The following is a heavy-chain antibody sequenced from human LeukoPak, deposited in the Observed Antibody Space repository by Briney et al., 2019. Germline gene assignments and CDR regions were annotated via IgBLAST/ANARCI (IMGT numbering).Heavy chain of an antibody. Sequence: SETLSLTCTVSGGSISSYYWSWIRQPPGKGLEWIGYIYYSGSTNYNPSLKSRVTISVDTSKNQFSLKLSSVTAADTAVYYCARVDGDSGYYFDYWGQGTLVTVSS. V-gene: IGHV4-59*01. D-gene: IGHD3-10*01. J-gene: IGHJ4*02. CDR2: IYYSGST. CDR3: ARVDGDSGYYFDY. CDR1: GGSISSYY.